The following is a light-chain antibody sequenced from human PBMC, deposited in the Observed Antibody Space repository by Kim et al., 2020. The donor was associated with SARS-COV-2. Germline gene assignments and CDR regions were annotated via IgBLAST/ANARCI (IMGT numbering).Light chain of an antibody. CDR2: QDD. V-gene: IGLV3-1*01. Sequence: SYELTQPPSVSVSLGQTAIITCSGHKLGERYATWYQQRPGQPPLVVIYQDDKRPSGISDRFSGSNSGDTATLTISGTQAMDEGDYFCQAWDSNPEKVFGG. J-gene: IGLJ3*02. CDR3: QAWDSNPEKV. CDR1: KLGERY.